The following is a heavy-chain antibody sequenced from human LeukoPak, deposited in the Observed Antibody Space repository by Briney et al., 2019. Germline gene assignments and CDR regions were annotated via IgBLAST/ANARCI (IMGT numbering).Heavy chain of an antibody. CDR1: GFTFSSYA. CDR2: ISGSGGST. D-gene: IGHD6-6*01. CDR3: AKDHSEYSSSPKGY. Sequence: GGSLRLSCAASGFTFSSYAMSWVRQAPGKGLEWVSAISGSGGSTYYADSVKGRFTISRDNSKNTLYLQMNSLRAEDTAVYYCAKDHSEYSSSPKGYWGQGTLVTVSS. J-gene: IGHJ4*02. V-gene: IGHV3-23*01.